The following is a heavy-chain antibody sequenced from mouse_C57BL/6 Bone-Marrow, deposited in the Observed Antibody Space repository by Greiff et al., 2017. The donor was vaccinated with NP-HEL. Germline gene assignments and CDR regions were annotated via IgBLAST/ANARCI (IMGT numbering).Heavy chain of an antibody. CDR3: ARRGYGNCFDY. CDR2: IYPRSGNT. D-gene: IGHD2-1*01. CDR1: GYTFTSYG. J-gene: IGHJ2*01. Sequence: QVQLKQSGAELARPGASVKLSCKASGYTFTSYGISWVKQRTGQGLEWIGEIYPRSGNTYYNEKLKGKATLTADKSSSTAYMELRSLTSEDSAVYFCARRGYGNCFDYWGQGTTLTVSS. V-gene: IGHV1-81*01.